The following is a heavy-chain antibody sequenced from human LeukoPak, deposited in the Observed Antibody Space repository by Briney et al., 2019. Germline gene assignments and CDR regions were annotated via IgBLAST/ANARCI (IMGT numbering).Heavy chain of an antibody. V-gene: IGHV3-30*19. Sequence: GGSLRLSCAASGFTFSSYGMHWVRQAPGKGLEWGAVISNDERNKYYAESVKGRFTISRDNSNSMVYLQMTSLRLEDTAVYYCARPSPPGDGYNPSDQWGQGSLVIVSS. D-gene: IGHD5-24*01. CDR2: ISNDERNK. J-gene: IGHJ4*02. CDR1: GFTFSSYG. CDR3: ARPSPPGDGYNPSDQ.